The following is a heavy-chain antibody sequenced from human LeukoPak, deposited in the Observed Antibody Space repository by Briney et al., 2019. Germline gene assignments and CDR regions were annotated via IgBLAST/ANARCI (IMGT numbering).Heavy chain of an antibody. V-gene: IGHV3-23*01. CDR1: GFIFSSYG. J-gene: IGHJ5*02. CDR3: ARGLGQYYDTSDNWFDP. D-gene: IGHD3-22*01. Sequence: PGGSLRLSCVASGFIFSSYGMSWVRQAPGKGLEWVSAISGSGGNTYYRDSVKGRFTISRDNAKNTLNLQMNSLRAEDTAVYYCARGLGQYYDTSDNWFDPWGQGTLVTVSS. CDR2: ISGSGGNT.